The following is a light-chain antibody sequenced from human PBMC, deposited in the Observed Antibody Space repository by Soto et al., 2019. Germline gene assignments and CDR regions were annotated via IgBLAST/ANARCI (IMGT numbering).Light chain of an antibody. V-gene: IGLV2-11*01. CDR2: DVT. CDR3: CSYAGSYTYV. J-gene: IGLJ1*01. CDR1: SSDVGGYNY. Sequence: QSALTQPRSVSGSPGQSVTISCTGTSSDVGGYNYVSWYQHHPGKAPKLMIYDVTKRPSGVRDRFSASKSGNTASLTISGLQAEDEADYYCCSYAGSYTYVFGTGTKVTV.